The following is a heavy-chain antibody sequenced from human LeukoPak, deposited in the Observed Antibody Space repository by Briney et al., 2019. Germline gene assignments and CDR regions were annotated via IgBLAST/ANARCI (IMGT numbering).Heavy chain of an antibody. CDR2: IYYSGST. Sequence: SETLSLTCTVSGGSVSSGSYYWSWIRQPPGKGLEWIGYIYYSGSTNYNPSLKSRVTISVDTSKNQFSLKLSSVTAADTAVYYCAREAAVAGYFDYWGRGTLVTVSS. D-gene: IGHD6-13*01. CDR3: AREAAVAGYFDY. CDR1: GGSVSSGSYY. V-gene: IGHV4-61*01. J-gene: IGHJ4*02.